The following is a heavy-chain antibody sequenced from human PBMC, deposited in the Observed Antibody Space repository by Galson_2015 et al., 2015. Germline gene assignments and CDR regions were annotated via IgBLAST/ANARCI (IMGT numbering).Heavy chain of an antibody. CDR2: INAGNGNT. Sequence: SVKVSCKASGYTFTNYAMHWVRQAPGQRLEWMGWINAGNGNTKYSQKFQGRVTITRDTSASTAYMELSSLRSEDTAVYYCARSPLGYCSGGSCRTNWFDPRGQGTLVTVSS. D-gene: IGHD2-15*01. J-gene: IGHJ5*02. V-gene: IGHV1-3*01. CDR3: ARSPLGYCSGGSCRTNWFDP. CDR1: GYTFTNYA.